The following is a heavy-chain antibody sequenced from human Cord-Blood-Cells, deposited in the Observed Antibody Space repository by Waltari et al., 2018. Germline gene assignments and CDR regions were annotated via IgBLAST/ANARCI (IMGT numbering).Heavy chain of an antibody. CDR1: GYTFTGYY. J-gene: IGHJ2*01. CDR2: INPNSVGT. Sequence: QVQLVQSGAEVKKPGASVKVSCKASGYTFTGYYMHWVRQAPGQGLEWMGGINPNSVGTNYAQKFQGWVTMTRDTSISTAYMELSRLRSDDTAVYYCARAPLVAARPYLYWYFDLWGRGTLVTVSS. D-gene: IGHD6-6*01. V-gene: IGHV1-2*04. CDR3: ARAPLVAARPYLYWYFDL.